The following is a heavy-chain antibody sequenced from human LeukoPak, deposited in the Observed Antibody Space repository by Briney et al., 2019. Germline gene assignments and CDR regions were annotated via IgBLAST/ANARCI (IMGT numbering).Heavy chain of an antibody. CDR3: ARQRFTMRAYAGNWFDP. J-gene: IGHJ5*02. V-gene: IGHV5-51*01. CDR1: GYSFTSYW. CDR2: IYPGDSDT. D-gene: IGHD3-10*01. Sequence: GESLKISCKGSGYSFTSYWIGWVRQRPGKGPEWMGIIYPGDSDTRYRPSFQGQVTISADTSISTAYLQWNSLKASDTAMYYCARQRFTMRAYAGNWFDPWGQGTLVTVSS.